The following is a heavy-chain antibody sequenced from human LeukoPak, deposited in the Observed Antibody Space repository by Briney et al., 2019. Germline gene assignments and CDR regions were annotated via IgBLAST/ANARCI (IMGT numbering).Heavy chain of an antibody. J-gene: IGHJ6*02. V-gene: IGHV4-61*01. CDR2: IYNSVRT. D-gene: IGHD5-12*01. CDR3: VRDLVATIDHYYYGMDV. CDR1: GGSVSSGSYY. Sequence: PSETLSLTCIVSGGSVSSGSYYWSWIRQPPGKGLEWIGYIYNSVRTNYNPSLKSRVTISVVTSKNQLSLKLSSVTAADTAVYFCVRDLVATIDHYYYGMDVWGQGTTVTVSS.